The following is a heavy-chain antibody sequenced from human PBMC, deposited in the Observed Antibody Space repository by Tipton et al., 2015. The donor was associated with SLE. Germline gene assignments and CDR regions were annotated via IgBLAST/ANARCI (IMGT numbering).Heavy chain of an antibody. V-gene: IGHV4-34*01. CDR3: AGCGGGSCHAY. J-gene: IGHJ4*02. Sequence: TLSLTCAVYGGSFSGYYWSWIRQPPGKGLEWIGEINHRGSTNYNPSLKSRVTISVDRSKKQFSLKLRSVTAADTAVYYCAGCGGGSCHAYWGRGTPVTVSS. CDR2: INHRGST. CDR1: GGSFSGYY. D-gene: IGHD2-15*01.